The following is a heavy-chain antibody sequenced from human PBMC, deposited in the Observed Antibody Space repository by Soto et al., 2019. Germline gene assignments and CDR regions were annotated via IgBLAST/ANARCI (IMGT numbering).Heavy chain of an antibody. CDR2: IYYSGST. V-gene: IGHV4-59*13. Sequence: SATMSLTWTVSGGSISRYYWSWIRQPPGKELEWIGYIYYSGSTNYNPSLKSRVPISVDTSKNQFSLKLSSVTAADTAVYYSARDRGEDSRSFYYHYYEGMEVWGRGTTVT. D-gene: IGHD6-6*01. CDR3: ARDRGEDSRSFYYHYYEGMEV. J-gene: IGHJ6*04. CDR1: GGSISRYY.